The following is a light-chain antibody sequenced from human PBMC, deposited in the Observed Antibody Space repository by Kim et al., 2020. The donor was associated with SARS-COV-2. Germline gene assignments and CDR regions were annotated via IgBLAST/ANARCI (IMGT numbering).Light chain of an antibody. CDR2: EVT. CDR1: YTDVGRYNS. J-gene: IGLJ1*01. Sequence: SVTIASTGTYTDVGRYNSASWFQHNPGEAPKLKIYEVTKRPSGVPDRFSGSKSGNTAFLTVSGLQADDETDYYCSSFAAGDRYVFGTGPKVTVL. CDR3: SSFAAGDRYV. V-gene: IGLV2-8*01.